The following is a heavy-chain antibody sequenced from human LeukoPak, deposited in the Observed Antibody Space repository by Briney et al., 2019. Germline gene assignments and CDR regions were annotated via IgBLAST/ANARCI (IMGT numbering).Heavy chain of an antibody. Sequence: GGSLGLSFAAPGFTFSSYDMHWVPQATGKGLEWVSAIGTAGDTYYPGSVKGRFTISRENAKNSLYLQMNSLRAEDTAVYYCASGRDFDYWGQGTLVTVSS. V-gene: IGHV3-13*01. CDR3: ASGRDFDY. J-gene: IGHJ4*02. CDR1: GFTFSSYD. CDR2: IGTAGDT.